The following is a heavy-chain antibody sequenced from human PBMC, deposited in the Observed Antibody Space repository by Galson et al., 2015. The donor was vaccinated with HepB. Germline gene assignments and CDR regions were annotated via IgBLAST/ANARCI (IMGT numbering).Heavy chain of an antibody. CDR2: ISYDGNNK. V-gene: IGHV3-30-3*01. D-gene: IGHD5-18*01. Sequence: LRLSCAASGFIFSSFKMYWVRQAPGTGLEWVAFISYDGNNKFYADSVKGRFTISRDNSKNTLYLQLNSLRAEDTAVYYCARGRGHLWLLYSDYGMDVWGQGTTVTVSS. CDR1: GFIFSSFK. J-gene: IGHJ6*02. CDR3: ARGRGHLWLLYSDYGMDV.